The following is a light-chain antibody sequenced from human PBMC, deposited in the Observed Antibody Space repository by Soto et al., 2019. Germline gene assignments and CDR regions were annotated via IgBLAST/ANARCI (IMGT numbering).Light chain of an antibody. CDR1: SSNIGAGYD. Sequence: QSVLTQSPSVSGAPGQRVTISCTGSSSNIGAGYDVHWYQQLPGTAPKLLIFANINRPSGVPDRFSGSKSGTSASLAITGLRAEDEADYYCQSYDSSLNGVVFGGGTQLTVL. V-gene: IGLV1-40*01. CDR2: ANI. J-gene: IGLJ2*01. CDR3: QSYDSSLNGVV.